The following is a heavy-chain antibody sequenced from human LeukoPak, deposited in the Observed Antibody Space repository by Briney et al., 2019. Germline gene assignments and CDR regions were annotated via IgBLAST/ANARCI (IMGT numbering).Heavy chain of an antibody. CDR3: ARNSVGATRVYWFDP. CDR2: INPNSGGT. J-gene: IGHJ5*02. D-gene: IGHD1-26*01. V-gene: IGHV1-2*02. CDR1: GYTFTGYY. Sequence: ASVKVSCKASGYTFTGYYMHWVRQDPGQGLEWMGWINPNSGGTNYAQKFQGRVTMTRDTSISTAYMELSRLRSDDTAVYYCARNSVGATRVYWFDPWGQGTLVTVSS.